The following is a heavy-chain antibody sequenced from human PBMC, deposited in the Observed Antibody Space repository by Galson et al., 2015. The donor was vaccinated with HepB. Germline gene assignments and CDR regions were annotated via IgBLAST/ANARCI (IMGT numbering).Heavy chain of an antibody. CDR2: IYYSGST. J-gene: IGHJ2*01. V-gene: IGHV4-39*01. CDR1: GGSISSSSYY. D-gene: IGHD5-12*01. Sequence: ETLSLTCTVSGGSISSSSYYWGWIRQPPGKGLEWIGSIYYSGSTYYNPSLKSRVTISVDTSKNQFSLKLSSVTAADTAVYYCANSGYDPSLNWYFDLWGRGTLVTVSS. CDR3: ANSGYDPSLNWYFDL.